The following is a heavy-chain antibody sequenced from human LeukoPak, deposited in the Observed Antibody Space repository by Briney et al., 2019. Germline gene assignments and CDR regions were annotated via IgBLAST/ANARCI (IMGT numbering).Heavy chain of an antibody. CDR3: VSFYETY. J-gene: IGHJ4*02. D-gene: IGHD2-2*01. CDR2: IFREGGGT. Sequence: GGSLRLSCAASGFTFSSYWMHWVRQAPGKGLVWVSRIFREGGGTAYADSVKGRFTISKDNAKNTVYLQMSNLRAEDTAVYYCVSFYETYWGRGTLVTVSS. CDR1: GFTFSSYW. V-gene: IGHV3-74*01.